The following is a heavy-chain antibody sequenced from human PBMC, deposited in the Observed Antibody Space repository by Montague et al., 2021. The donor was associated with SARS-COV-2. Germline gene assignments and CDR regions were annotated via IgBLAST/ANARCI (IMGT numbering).Heavy chain of an antibody. D-gene: IGHD1-20*01. CDR3: ARDGYNWNDAVYYYYGMDV. Sequence: SLRLSCAASGFPFSSYAMHWVRQAPGKGLEWVAVISYDGSNKYYADSVKGRFTISRDNSKNTLYLQMNSLRAEDTAVYYCARDGYNWNDAVYYYYGMDVWGQGTTVTDSS. J-gene: IGHJ6*02. V-gene: IGHV3-30*04. CDR2: ISYDGSNK. CDR1: GFPFSSYA.